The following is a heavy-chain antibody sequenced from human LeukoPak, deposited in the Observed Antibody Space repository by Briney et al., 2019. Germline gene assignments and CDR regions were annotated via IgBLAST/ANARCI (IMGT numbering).Heavy chain of an antibody. J-gene: IGHJ3*01. CDR2: IYFTGKT. D-gene: IGHD4-23*01. Sequence: SETLSLTCAVSGGSISSSAYFWGWVRQPPGKGLEWIANIYFTGKTYYNPSLRGRVTIAVDTSKNQLSLRLSSVTPADTAPYYWSEHKLHFGGPGALDLWGPGTMVTVS. V-gene: IGHV4-39*01. CDR1: GGSISSSAYF. CDR3: SEHKLHFGGPGALDL.